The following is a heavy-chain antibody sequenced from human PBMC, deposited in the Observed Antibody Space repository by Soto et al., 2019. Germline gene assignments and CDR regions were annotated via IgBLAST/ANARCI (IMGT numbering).Heavy chain of an antibody. CDR3: ATDGGYGDGYPPRYYHGTDV. Sequence: EVQLLESGGGLVQPGGSLRLSCAASGFTFSSYAMSWVRQAPGKGLEWVSAISGSGGSTYYADSVKGRFTIPRDNSKHTLYRQVNSLRAEDTAVYYGATDGGYGDGYPPRYYHGTDVWGQWTTVTVSS. J-gene: IGHJ6*02. D-gene: IGHD5-18*01. CDR2: ISGSGGST. V-gene: IGHV3-23*01. CDR1: GFTFSSYA.